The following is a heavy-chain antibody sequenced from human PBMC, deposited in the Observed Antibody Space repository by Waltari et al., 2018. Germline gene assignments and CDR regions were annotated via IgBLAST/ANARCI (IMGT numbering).Heavy chain of an antibody. CDR2: INPSGGST. D-gene: IGHD6-13*01. Sequence: QVQLVQSGAEVKKPGASVKVSCKASGYTFTSYYMHWVRQAPGQGLEWMGRINPSGGSTSYAQKFQGRVTMTRDTSTSTVYMELSSLRSEDTAVYYCARDNLERRLAAAGKNPGDYWGQGTLVTVSS. CDR1: GYTFTSYY. V-gene: IGHV1-46*01. CDR3: ARDNLERRLAAAGKNPGDY. J-gene: IGHJ4*02.